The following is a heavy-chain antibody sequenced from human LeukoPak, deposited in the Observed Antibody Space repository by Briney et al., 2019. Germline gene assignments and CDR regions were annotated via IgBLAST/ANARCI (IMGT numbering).Heavy chain of an antibody. V-gene: IGHV4-39*01. CDR1: DGSISSSSYH. CDR3: ARMARCSGGSCYTRVVQYFQH. Sequence: SETLSLTCTVSDGSISSSSYHWGWIRQPPGEGLEWIGNIYYSGSPYYNPSLKSRVTISVDTSRNQFSLKLSSVTAADTAVYYCARMARCSGGSCYTRVVQYFQHWGQGTLVTVSS. J-gene: IGHJ1*01. D-gene: IGHD2-15*01. CDR2: IYYSGSP.